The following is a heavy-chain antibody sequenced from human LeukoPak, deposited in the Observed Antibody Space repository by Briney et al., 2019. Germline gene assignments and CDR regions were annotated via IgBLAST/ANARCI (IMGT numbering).Heavy chain of an antibody. V-gene: IGHV1-46*01. D-gene: IGHD3-10*01. CDR2: INRNSGST. Sequence: GASMKLSCKASGYTFTSHYINWVRQAPGQGLEWMWIINRNSGSTDYAHTFRGRVTMTRDTSTSTFYMELSSLRSEDTAVYYCARSEYYGSGSFDYWGQGALVT. CDR1: GYTFTSHY. J-gene: IGHJ4*02. CDR3: ARSEYYGSGSFDY.